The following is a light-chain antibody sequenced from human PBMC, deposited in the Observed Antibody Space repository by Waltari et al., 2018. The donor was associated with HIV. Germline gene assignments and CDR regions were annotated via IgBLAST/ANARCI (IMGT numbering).Light chain of an antibody. J-gene: IGKJ2*01. Sequence: EIVLTQSPGTLSLSPGERATLSCRSRQSVSLSYLAWYQQKPGQAPRLLIYGASSRDTGIPDRFSGSGSGTDFTLTISRLEPEDFAVYYCQQYGSSPPYTFGQGTKLDIK. V-gene: IGKV3-20*01. CDR2: GAS. CDR1: QSVSLSY. CDR3: QQYGSSPPYT.